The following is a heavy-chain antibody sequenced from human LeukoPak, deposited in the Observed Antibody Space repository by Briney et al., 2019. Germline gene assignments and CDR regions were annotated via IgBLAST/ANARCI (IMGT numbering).Heavy chain of an antibody. D-gene: IGHD6-13*01. CDR3: ARAEAAGVTMDV. J-gene: IGHJ6*03. V-gene: IGHV3-11*04. CDR2: ISSSGSTI. CDR1: GFTFSDYY. Sequence: PGGSLRLSCAASGFTFSDYYMNRIRQAPGKGLEWVSYISSSGSTISYADSVKGRFTISRDNAKNSLYLQMNSLRAEDTAVYYCARAEAAGVTMDVWGKGTTVTVSS.